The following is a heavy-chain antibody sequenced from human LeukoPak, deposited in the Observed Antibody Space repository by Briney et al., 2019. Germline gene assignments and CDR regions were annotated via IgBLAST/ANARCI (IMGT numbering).Heavy chain of an antibody. Sequence: SETLSLTCAVYCGSFSGYYWSWIRQPPGKGLEWIGEINHGGSTNYNPSLKSRVTISVDTSKNQFSLKLSSVTAADTAVFYCARDVRGSSGRYYYYYMDVWGKGTTVTVSS. J-gene: IGHJ6*03. V-gene: IGHV4-34*01. CDR3: ARDVRGSSGRYYYYYMDV. CDR2: INHGGST. CDR1: CGSFSGYY. D-gene: IGHD3-22*01.